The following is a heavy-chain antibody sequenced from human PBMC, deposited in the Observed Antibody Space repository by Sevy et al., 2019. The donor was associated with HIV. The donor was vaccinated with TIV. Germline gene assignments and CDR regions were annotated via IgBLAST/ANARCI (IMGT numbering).Heavy chain of an antibody. Sequence: ASVKVSCKVSDYTLTGLSMHWVRQAPGKGLEWMATFDPEDGETFYAQKFQGRVTMTEDTSTDTAYVELSSLRSEDTAMYYCATTKDYYDSSGYPFDNWGQGTLVTVSS. CDR2: FDPEDGET. CDR3: ATTKDYYDSSGYPFDN. J-gene: IGHJ4*02. V-gene: IGHV1-24*01. CDR1: DYTLTGLS. D-gene: IGHD3-22*01.